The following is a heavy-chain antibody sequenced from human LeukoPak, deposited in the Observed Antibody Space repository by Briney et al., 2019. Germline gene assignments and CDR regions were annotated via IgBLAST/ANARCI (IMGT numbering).Heavy chain of an antibody. J-gene: IGHJ4*02. V-gene: IGHV1-2*02. D-gene: IGHD6-19*01. CDR3: ARDSDTGYSSGQPPLDY. CDR1: GYTFTGYY. CDR2: INPNSGGT. Sequence: ASVKVSCKASGYTFTGYYMHWVRQAPGQGLEWMGGINPNSGGTNYAQKFQGRVSMTRNTSISTAYMELSRLRSDDTAVYYCARDSDTGYSSGQPPLDYWGQGTLVTVSS.